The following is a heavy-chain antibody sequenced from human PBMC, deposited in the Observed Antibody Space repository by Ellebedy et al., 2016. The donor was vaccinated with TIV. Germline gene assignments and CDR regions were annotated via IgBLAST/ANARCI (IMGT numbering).Heavy chain of an antibody. CDR1: GYSFTSYW. CDR3: ARPPDSGSHDDYSYY. V-gene: IGHV5-51*01. D-gene: IGHD1-26*01. Sequence: GGSLRLSCKGSGYSFTSYWISWVRQMPGNGLEWMGIIYPGDSDTRYSPSFQGQVTISADKSISTAYLQWSRLKASDTAMYYCARPPDSGSHDDYSYYWGQGTLVTVSS. CDR2: IYPGDSDT. J-gene: IGHJ4*02.